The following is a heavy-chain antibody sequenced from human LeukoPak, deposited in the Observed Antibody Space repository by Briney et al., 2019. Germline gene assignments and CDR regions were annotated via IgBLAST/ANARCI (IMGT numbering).Heavy chain of an antibody. J-gene: IGHJ4*02. Sequence: PSETLSLTCAVSGYSISSGYYWGWIRQPPGKGLEWIGSIYHSGSTYYNPSLKSRVTISVDTSKNQFSLKLSSVTAADTAVYYCARLYYSYGTMDFDYWGQGTLVTVSS. CDR2: IYHSGST. CDR3: ARLYYSYGTMDFDY. V-gene: IGHV4-38-2*01. D-gene: IGHD5-18*01. CDR1: GYSISSGYY.